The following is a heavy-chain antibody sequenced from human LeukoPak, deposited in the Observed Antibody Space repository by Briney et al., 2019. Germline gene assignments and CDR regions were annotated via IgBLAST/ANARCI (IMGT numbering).Heavy chain of an antibody. CDR1: GYTFTSYG. Sequence: ASVKVSCKASGYTFTSYGISWVRQAPGQGLEWMGWISAYNGNTNYAQKLQGRVTMTTDTSTSTAYMELRSLRSDDTAVYYCARDLYVAAAGTLDYWGQGTLVTVSS. J-gene: IGHJ4*02. CDR3: ARDLYVAAAGTLDY. V-gene: IGHV1-18*01. D-gene: IGHD6-13*01. CDR2: ISAYNGNT.